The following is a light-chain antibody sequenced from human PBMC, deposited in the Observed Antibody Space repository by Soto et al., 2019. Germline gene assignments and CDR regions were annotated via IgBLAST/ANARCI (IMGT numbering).Light chain of an antibody. CDR2: GAS. Sequence: EIVLTQSPGTLSLSPGERATLSCRASQSVSSSYLAWYQQKPGQAPRLLIYGASSRATGIPDRFSGSGSGKDFTLTISRLEPEDFAVYYCHQYDGSPLTFGGGTKVESK. CDR1: QSVSSSY. V-gene: IGKV3-20*01. CDR3: HQYDGSPLT. J-gene: IGKJ4*01.